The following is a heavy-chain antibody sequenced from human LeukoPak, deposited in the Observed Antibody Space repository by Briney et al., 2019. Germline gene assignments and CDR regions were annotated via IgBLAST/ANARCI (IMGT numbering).Heavy chain of an antibody. Sequence: SETLSLTCTVSGRSISSYYWGSIRQPAGKGLEWVGRIYTNGSTNYNPPLKSRVTLSVDTSKNQFYLQLSSVTAAETAVSYCARDASVYYDFWSGYYPPYYYSSMDVWGKGTTVTVSS. CDR1: GRSISSYY. CDR2: IYTNGST. J-gene: IGHJ6*03. CDR3: ARDASVYYDFWSGYYPPYYYSSMDV. D-gene: IGHD3-3*01. V-gene: IGHV4-4*07.